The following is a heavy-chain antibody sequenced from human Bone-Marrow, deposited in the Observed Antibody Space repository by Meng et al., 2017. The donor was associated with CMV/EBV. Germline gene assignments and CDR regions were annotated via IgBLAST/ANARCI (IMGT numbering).Heavy chain of an antibody. D-gene: IGHD6-6*01. Sequence: SGFTFDDYTMHWVRQAPGKGLEWVSLISWDGGSTYYADSVKGRFTISRDNSKNSLYLQMNSLRTEDTALYYCAKGIAARPDGIGDLDYWGQGTLVTVSS. V-gene: IGHV3-43*01. CDR3: AKGIAARPDGIGDLDY. J-gene: IGHJ4*02. CDR1: GFTFDDYT. CDR2: ISWDGGST.